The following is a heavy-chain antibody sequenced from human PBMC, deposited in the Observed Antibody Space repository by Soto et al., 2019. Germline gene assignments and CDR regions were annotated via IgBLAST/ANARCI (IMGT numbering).Heavy chain of an antibody. Sequence: QVQLVQSGAEVKKPGASVKVSCKVSGYTLTELSMHWVRQAPGKGLEWMGGVDPEDGETIYAQKFQGRVTMTEDTSTDTAYMELSSLRSEDTAVYYCAKGASVDIVATSNDAFDIWGQGTMVTVSS. V-gene: IGHV1-24*01. CDR2: VDPEDGET. CDR1: GYTLTELS. CDR3: AKGASVDIVATSNDAFDI. D-gene: IGHD5-12*01. J-gene: IGHJ3*02.